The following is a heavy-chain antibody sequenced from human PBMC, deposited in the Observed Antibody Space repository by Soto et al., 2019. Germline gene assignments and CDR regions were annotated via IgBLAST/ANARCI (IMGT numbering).Heavy chain of an antibody. D-gene: IGHD3-10*01. CDR1: GFTFSTYA. J-gene: IGHJ6*02. CDR3: GKDFKSSVYDGMGG. CDR2: ISGSGSGT. V-gene: IGHV3-23*01. Sequence: PVGSLRLSCAASGFTFSTYAMSWVRQAPGQGLAWVSTISGSGSGTYYADSVKGRFTISRDISKNTLYLQMSSLRVEDTAMYYCGKDFKSSVYDGMGGWGQGTTVTVSS.